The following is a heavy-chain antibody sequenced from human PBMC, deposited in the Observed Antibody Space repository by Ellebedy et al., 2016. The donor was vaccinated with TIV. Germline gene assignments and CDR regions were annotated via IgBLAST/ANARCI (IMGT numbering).Heavy chain of an antibody. D-gene: IGHD1-14*01. Sequence: GESLKISXAASGFTFGDYHMIWVRQSPGKGLEYVSYIGSSGRTVNYADSVKGRFAISRDNTKNSMNLQMNTLTADDTAVYYCARFRRGTNAFDIWGQGTLVNVSS. CDR3: ARFRRGTNAFDI. CDR1: GFTFGDYH. J-gene: IGHJ3*02. V-gene: IGHV3-11*01. CDR2: IGSSGRTV.